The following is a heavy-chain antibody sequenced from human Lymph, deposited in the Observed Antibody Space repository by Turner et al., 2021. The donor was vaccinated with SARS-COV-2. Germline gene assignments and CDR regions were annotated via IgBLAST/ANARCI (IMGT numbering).Heavy chain of an antibody. CDR1: GVTFSTYA. V-gene: IGHV3-30*04. D-gene: IGHD2-8*02. J-gene: IGHJ6*02. CDR3: ARCASGGYLCYDKDV. CDR2: IAYDGSDE. Sequence: QVQLVESGGGVVQPGRSLRLSCAASGVTFSTYAIYWVRRAPGKGGKGVEVIAYDGSDEYYADSVEGGMTSSRNNSKNTQYLQMNSLRAEDAAVYDWARCASGGYLCYDKDVWGQGTMVTVSS.